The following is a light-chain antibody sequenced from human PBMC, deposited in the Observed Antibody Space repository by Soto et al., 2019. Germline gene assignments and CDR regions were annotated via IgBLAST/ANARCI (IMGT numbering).Light chain of an antibody. V-gene: IGLV4-69*01. CDR3: QTWGTGIQV. J-gene: IGLJ1*01. Sequence: QPVLTQSPSASASLGASVKLTCTLSSGHSSYAIAWHQQQPEKGPRYLMKLNSDGSHYKGGGIPDRFSGSSSGAERYLTISSLQSADEADYSCQTWGTGIQVFGTGTKLTVL. CDR1: SGHSSYA. CDR2: LNSDGSH.